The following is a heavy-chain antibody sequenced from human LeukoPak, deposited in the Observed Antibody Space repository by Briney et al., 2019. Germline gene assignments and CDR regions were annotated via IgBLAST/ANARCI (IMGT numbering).Heavy chain of an antibody. CDR1: GFTFSTYS. CDR3: ARRAGDYSHPYDY. J-gene: IGHJ4*02. Sequence: PGGSLRLSCAVSGFTFSTYSMNWVRQAPGKGLEWVAFIRYDGSTKYYADSVKGRFTISRDNSKNTFHLQMNSLRAEDTAVYYCARRAGDYSHPYDYWGQGTLVTVSS. D-gene: IGHD3-22*01. CDR2: IRYDGSTK. V-gene: IGHV3-30*02.